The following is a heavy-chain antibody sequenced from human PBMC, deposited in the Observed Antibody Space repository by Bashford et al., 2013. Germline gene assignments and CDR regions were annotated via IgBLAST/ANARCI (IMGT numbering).Heavy chain of an antibody. CDR3: ARDGNTFKYGSGSSSWFDP. J-gene: IGHJ5*02. D-gene: IGHD3-10*01. Sequence: ASVKVSCKASGYTFTSYDINWVRQATGQGLEWMGWMNPNSGNTGYAQKFQGRVAFTRDTSATTAYMELSSLSFEDTAVYYCARDGNTFKYGSGSSSWFDPWGQGTLVTVSS. V-gene: IGHV1-8*01. CDR1: GYTFTSYD. CDR2: MNPNSGNT.